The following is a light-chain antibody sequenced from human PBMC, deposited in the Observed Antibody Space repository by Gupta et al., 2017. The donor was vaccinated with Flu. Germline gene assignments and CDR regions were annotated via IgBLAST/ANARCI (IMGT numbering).Light chain of an antibody. CDR1: ESVSTN. CDR2: GAF. CDR3: QQYHNWPMT. J-gene: IGKJ1*01. V-gene: IGKV3-15*01. Sequence: GERATLSCRASESVSTNLVWFQQKPGQAPRLLIFGAFFRGTGVPDRFSGSGSGTEFTLTISGLQSEDFAVYYCQQYHNWPMTFGQGTRVDIK.